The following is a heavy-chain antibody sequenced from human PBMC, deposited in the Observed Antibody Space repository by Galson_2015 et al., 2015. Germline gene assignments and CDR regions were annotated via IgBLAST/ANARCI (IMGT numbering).Heavy chain of an antibody. CDR2: ISGSGGST. CDR1: GFTFSSYA. Sequence: SLRICCAASGFTFSSYAMSWVRQAPGQGLEWVSAISGSGGSTYYADSVKGRFTISRDNYKNKLYLQMNSLRAEVTAVYYCAKDHTVAYYMDVWGKGSTVTVS. CDR3: AKDHTVAYYMDV. J-gene: IGHJ6*03. V-gene: IGHV3-23*01. D-gene: IGHD2-15*01.